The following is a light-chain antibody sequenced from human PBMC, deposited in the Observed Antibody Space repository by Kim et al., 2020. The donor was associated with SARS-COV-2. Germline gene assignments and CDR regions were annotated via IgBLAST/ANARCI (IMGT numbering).Light chain of an antibody. CDR1: QSVSSF. CDR3: QQRSSWPLT. CDR2: DAS. V-gene: IGKV3-11*01. Sequence: SLSPGERATLSCRASQSVSSFLVWYQQKPGQAPGLLIYDASNRATGIPARFSGSGSGTDFTLTISSLEPEDFAVYYCQQRSSWPLTFGGGTKWIS. J-gene: IGKJ4*01.